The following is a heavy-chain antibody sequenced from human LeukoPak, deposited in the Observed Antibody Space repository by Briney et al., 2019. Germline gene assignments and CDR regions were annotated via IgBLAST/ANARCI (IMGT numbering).Heavy chain of an antibody. D-gene: IGHD3-16*02. CDR2: IYTSGST. J-gene: IGHJ4*02. CDR3: ARHRSYQYCFDY. CDR1: GGSISSGSYY. Sequence: PSQTLSLTCTVSGGSISSGSYYWRWIRQPAGKGLEWIGRIYTSGSTNYNPSLKSRVTISVDTSKNQFSLKLSSVTAADTAVYYCARHRSYQYCFDYWGQGTLVTVSS. V-gene: IGHV4-61*02.